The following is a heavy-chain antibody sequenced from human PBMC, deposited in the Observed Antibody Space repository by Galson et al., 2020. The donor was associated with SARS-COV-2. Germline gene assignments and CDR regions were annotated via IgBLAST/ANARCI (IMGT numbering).Heavy chain of an antibody. CDR2: ISYDGSNK. V-gene: IGHV3-30-3*01. Sequence: GGSLRLSCAASGFTFSSYAMHWVRQAPGKGLEWVAVISYDGSNKYYADSVKGRFTISRDNSKNTLYLQMNSLRAEDTAVYYCARASGSPLDYWGQGTLVTVSS. CDR1: GFTFSSYA. J-gene: IGHJ4*02. CDR3: ARASGSPLDY. D-gene: IGHD3-10*01.